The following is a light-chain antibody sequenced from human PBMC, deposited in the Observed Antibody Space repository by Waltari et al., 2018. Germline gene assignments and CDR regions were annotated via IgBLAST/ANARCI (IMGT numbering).Light chain of an antibody. Sequence: ESVLTQSPATLSLSQGETATISCRASRSVSANFLAWYQQKPGQAPRPLIHDAFRRATGVPDRFSGSGSETDFTLNINRLEPDDFAVYFCQQYGSSVSFGGGTKLEIK. CDR1: RSVSANF. J-gene: IGKJ4*01. CDR2: DAF. V-gene: IGKV3-20*01. CDR3: QQYGSSVS.